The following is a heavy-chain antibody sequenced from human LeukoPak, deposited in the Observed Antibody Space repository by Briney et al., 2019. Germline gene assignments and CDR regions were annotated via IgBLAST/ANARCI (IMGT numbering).Heavy chain of an antibody. CDR3: AKGSFYYYDSSGYYPSYYFDY. V-gene: IGHV3-30*04. D-gene: IGHD3-22*01. Sequence: GRSLRLSCAASGFNFRSYAMHWVRRAPGKGLEWVAVISYDGSNKNYADSVKGRFTISRDNSKNTLYLQMNSLRAEDTAVYYCAKGSFYYYDSSGYYPSYYFDYWGQGTLVTVSS. CDR1: GFNFRSYA. CDR2: ISYDGSNK. J-gene: IGHJ4*02.